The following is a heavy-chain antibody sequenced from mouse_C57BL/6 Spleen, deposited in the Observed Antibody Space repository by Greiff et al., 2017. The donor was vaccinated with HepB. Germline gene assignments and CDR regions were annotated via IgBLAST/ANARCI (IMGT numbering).Heavy chain of an antibody. J-gene: IGHJ2*01. CDR3: ARFGNYPYYFDY. D-gene: IGHD2-1*01. Sequence: VQLQQPGAELVKPGASVKLSCKASGYTFTSYWMQWVKQRPGQGLEWIGEIDPSDSYTNYNQKFKGKATLTVDTSSSTAYMQLSSLTSEDSAVYYCARFGNYPYYFDYWGQGTTLTVSS. CDR2: IDPSDSYT. CDR1: GYTFTSYW. V-gene: IGHV1-50*01.